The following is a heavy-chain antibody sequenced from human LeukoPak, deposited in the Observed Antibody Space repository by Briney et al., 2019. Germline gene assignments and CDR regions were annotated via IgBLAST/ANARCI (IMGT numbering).Heavy chain of an antibody. J-gene: IGHJ4*02. D-gene: IGHD3-10*01. CDR2: IIPIFGTA. V-gene: IGHV1-69*06. CDR3: AREFKLMVRGVYYFDY. CDR1: GGTFSSYA. Sequence: SVKVSCKASGGTFSSYAISWVRQAPGQGLEWMGGIIPIFGTANYAQKFQGRVTITADKSTSTAYMELSSLRSEDTAVYYCAREFKLMVRGVYYFDYWGQGTLVTVSS.